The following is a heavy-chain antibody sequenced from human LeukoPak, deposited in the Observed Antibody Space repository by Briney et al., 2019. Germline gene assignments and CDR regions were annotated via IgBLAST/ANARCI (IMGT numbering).Heavy chain of an antibody. D-gene: IGHD2-15*01. V-gene: IGHV3-74*01. CDR2: ISTDGYTT. J-gene: IGHJ4*02. Sequence: GGSLRLSCAASGLASSAYKMHWVRQAPRKGLVWVSRISTDGYTTDYADFVQGRFTASRDNTKNTWSLEMNSLRAEDTAVYYCVVGGSPGYWGQGTLVTVSS. CDR1: GLASSAYK. CDR3: VVGGSPGY.